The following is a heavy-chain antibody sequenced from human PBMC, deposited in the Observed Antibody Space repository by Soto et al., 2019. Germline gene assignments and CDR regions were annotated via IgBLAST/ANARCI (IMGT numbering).Heavy chain of an antibody. J-gene: IGHJ3*02. Sequence: TGGSLRLSCAVSGFICSSYDMSWVRQAPGKGLEWVSTILVGGSTHYEDSVKGRFTISRDTSKNTAYLQMDSLTAGDTAFYYCAKATATSGGAFEIYGQGTMVTVSS. CDR2: ILVGGST. V-gene: IGHV3-23*01. CDR3: AKATATSGGAFEI. D-gene: IGHD1-1*01. CDR1: GFICSSYD.